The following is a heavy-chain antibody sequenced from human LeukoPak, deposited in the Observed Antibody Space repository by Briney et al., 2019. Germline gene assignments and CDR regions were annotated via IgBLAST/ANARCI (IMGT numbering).Heavy chain of an antibody. CDR2: INHSGST. CDR3: AYVGELREFDP. D-gene: IGHD3-16*01. CDR1: GGSFSGYY. V-gene: IGHV4-34*01. J-gene: IGHJ5*02. Sequence: SETLSLTCAVYGGSFSGYYWSWIRQPPGKGLEWIGEINHSGSTNYNPPLKSRVTISVDTSKNQFSLKLSSVTAADTAVYYCAYVGELREFDPWGQGTLVTVSS.